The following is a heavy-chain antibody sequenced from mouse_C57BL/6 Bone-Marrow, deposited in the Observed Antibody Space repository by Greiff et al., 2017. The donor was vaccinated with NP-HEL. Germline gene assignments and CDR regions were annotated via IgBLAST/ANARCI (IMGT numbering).Heavy chain of an antibody. CDR3: ARFYYGSY. Sequence: VQLQQSGAELVKPGASVKLSCKASGYTFTSYWMHWVKQRPGQGLEWIGMIHPNSGSTNYNEKFKSKATLTVDKSSSTAYMQLISLTAEDSEVYYCARFYYGSYWGQGTTLTVSS. CDR1: GYTFTSYW. D-gene: IGHD2-2*01. J-gene: IGHJ2*01. CDR2: IHPNSGST. V-gene: IGHV1-64*01.